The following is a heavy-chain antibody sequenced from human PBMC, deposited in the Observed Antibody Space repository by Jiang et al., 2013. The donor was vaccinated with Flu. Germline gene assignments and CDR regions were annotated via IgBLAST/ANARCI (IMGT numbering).Heavy chain of an antibody. CDR2: ISSSGSTI. D-gene: IGHD6-13*01. V-gene: IGHV3-11*01. CDR3: ARRIGIAAAAYFDY. CDR1: GFTFSDYY. J-gene: IGHJ4*02. Sequence: AASGFTFSDYYMSWIRQAPGKGLEWVSYISSSGSTIYYADSVKGRFTISRDNAKNSLYLQMNSLRAEDTAVYYCARRIGIAAAAYFDYWGQGTLVTVSS.